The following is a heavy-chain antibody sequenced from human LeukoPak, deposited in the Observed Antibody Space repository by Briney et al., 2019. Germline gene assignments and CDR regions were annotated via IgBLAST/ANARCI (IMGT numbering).Heavy chain of an antibody. D-gene: IGHD4-17*01. CDR1: GFTFSISA. CDR3: AKLLMANDYGDP. Sequence: GGSLRLSCAASGFTFSISAMKWVRQAPGKGLEWVSSVSGGGTTYYADSVRGRFIISRDNSKNTLYLQMNSLRAEDTAVYYCAKLLMANDYGDPWGQGTLVTVSS. V-gene: IGHV3-23*01. CDR2: VSGGGTT. J-gene: IGHJ5*02.